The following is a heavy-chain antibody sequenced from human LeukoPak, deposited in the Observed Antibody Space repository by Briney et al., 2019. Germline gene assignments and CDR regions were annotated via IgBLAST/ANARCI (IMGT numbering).Heavy chain of an antibody. V-gene: IGHV3-15*01. Sequence: PGGSLRPSCAASGFTFSNAWMSWVRQAPGKGLEWVGRIKSKTDGGTTDYAAPVKGRFTISRDDSKNTLYLQMNSLKTEDTAVYYCTTERGYCSGGSCYSAPNDYWGQGTLVTVSS. CDR3: TTERGYCSGGSCYSAPNDY. CDR1: GFTFSNAW. D-gene: IGHD2-15*01. J-gene: IGHJ4*02. CDR2: IKSKTDGGTT.